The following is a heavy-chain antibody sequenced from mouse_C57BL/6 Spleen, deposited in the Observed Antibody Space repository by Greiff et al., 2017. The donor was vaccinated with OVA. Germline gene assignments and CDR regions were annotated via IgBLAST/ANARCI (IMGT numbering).Heavy chain of an antibody. Sequence: EVKLQESGPELVKPGASVKISCKASGYTFTDYYMNWVKQSHGKSLEWIGDINPNNGGTSYNQKFKGKATLTVDKSSSTAYMELRSLTSEDSAVYYCASLSHYWGQGTTLTVSS. CDR2: INPNNGGT. CDR1: GYTFTDYY. V-gene: IGHV1-26*01. J-gene: IGHJ2*01. D-gene: IGHD6-1*01. CDR3: ASLSHY.